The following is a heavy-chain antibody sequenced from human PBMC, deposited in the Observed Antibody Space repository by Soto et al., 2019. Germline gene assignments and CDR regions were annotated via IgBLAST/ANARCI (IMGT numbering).Heavy chain of an antibody. D-gene: IGHD6-19*01. V-gene: IGHV4-61*01. CDR1: GGSVSSGSYY. CDR2: IYYSGST. CDR3: ARINSSGWGYYYYGMDV. Sequence: SETLSLTCTVSGGSVSSGSYYWSWIRQPPGKGLEWIGYIYYSGSTNYNPSLKSRVTISVDTSKNQFSLKLSSVTAADTAVYYCARINSSGWGYYYYGMDVWGQGTTVTVSS. J-gene: IGHJ6*02.